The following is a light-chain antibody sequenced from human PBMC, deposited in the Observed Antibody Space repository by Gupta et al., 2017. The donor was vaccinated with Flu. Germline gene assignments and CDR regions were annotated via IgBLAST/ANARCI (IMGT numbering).Light chain of an antibody. CDR1: QSVSSY. V-gene: IGKV3-11*01. CDR2: DAS. J-gene: IGKJ2*03. Sequence: EIVLTQSPATLSLSPGERATLSCRASQSVSSYLACYQQKPGQAPRLLIYDASNRATGITDRFSGSGSGTDFTLTSSSREHEDCAVYYWQQRSNLYSFGQGTKLEIK. CDR3: QQRSNLYS.